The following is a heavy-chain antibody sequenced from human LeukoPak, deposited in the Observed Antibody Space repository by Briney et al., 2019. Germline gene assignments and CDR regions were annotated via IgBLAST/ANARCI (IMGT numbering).Heavy chain of an antibody. CDR2: IIPILGIA. J-gene: IGHJ4*02. D-gene: IGHD3-9*01. Sequence: SVKVSCKASGGTFSSYAISWVRQAPGQGLEWMGRIIPILGIANYAQKFQGRVTITADKSTSTAYTELSSLRSEDTAVYYCAREELRLTGTPLDYWGQGTLVTVSS. CDR1: GGTFSSYA. CDR3: AREELRLTGTPLDY. V-gene: IGHV1-69*04.